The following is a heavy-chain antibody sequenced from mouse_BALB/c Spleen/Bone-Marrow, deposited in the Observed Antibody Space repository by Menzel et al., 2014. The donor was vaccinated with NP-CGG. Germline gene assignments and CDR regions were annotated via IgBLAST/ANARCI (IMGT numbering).Heavy chain of an antibody. Sequence: QVQLKESGPGLVAPSQSLSITCTVSGFSLTSYGLHWVRHPPGKGLEWLGVIWAGGSTNYNSALMSRLSINKDNSKSQVFLKMNSLQTDDTAMYYCARDRGRNFYAMDYWGQGTSVTVSS. D-gene: IGHD2-1*01. J-gene: IGHJ4*01. CDR3: ARDRGRNFYAMDY. CDR1: GFSLTSYG. V-gene: IGHV2-9*02. CDR2: IWAGGST.